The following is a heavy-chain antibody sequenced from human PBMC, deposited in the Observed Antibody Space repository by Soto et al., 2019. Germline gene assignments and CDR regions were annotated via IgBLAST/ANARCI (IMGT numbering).Heavy chain of an antibody. CDR3: ARGSFNSDWF. CDR1: GDSVSSSSAA. J-gene: IGHJ4*02. Sequence: PSQTLSLTCAISGDSVSSSSAAWSWIRQSPSRGLEWLGRTYYRSTWYNDYAVSVQSRITISTDTSKNQFSLQLNSVTPDDTAVYYCARGSFNSDWFWGLGTLVTVSS. D-gene: IGHD3-9*01. V-gene: IGHV6-1*01. CDR2: TYYRSTWYN.